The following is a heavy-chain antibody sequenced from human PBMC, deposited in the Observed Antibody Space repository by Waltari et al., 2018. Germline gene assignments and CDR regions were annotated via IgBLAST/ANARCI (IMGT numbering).Heavy chain of an antibody. D-gene: IGHD4-17*01. Sequence: QVQLVQSGAEVKKPGASVKVSCKASGYTFTSYAMHLVRQAPGQRLEWMGWINAGNGNTKYSQKFQGRVTITRDTSASTAYMELSSLRSEDTAVYYRATYYGDYGYFDYWGQGTLVTVSS. CDR2: INAGNGNT. J-gene: IGHJ4*02. V-gene: IGHV1-3*01. CDR1: GYTFTSYA. CDR3: ATYYGDYGYFDY.